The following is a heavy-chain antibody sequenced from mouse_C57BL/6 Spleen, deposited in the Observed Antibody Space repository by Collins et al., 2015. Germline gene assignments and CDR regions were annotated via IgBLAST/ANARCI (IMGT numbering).Heavy chain of an antibody. D-gene: IGHD2-3*01. CDR2: ISYSGST. Sequence: DVQLQESGPGLVKPSQSLSLTCTVTGYSITSDYAWNWIRQFPGNKLEWMGYISYSGSTSYNPSLKSRISITRDTSKNQFFLQLNSVTTEDTATYYCARSPDGYYFDYWGQGTTLTVSS. J-gene: IGHJ2*01. CDR1: GYSITSDYA. CDR3: ARSPDGYYFDY. V-gene: IGHV3-2*02.